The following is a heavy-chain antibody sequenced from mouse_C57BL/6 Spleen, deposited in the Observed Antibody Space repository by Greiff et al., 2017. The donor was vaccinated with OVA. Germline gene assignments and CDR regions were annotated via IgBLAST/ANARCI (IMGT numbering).Heavy chain of an antibody. CDR2: ISDGGSYT. CDR1: GFTFSSYA. Sequence: EVMLVESGGGLVKPGGSLKLSCAASGFTFSSYAMSWVRQTPEKRLEWVATISDGGSYTYYPDNVKGRFTISRDNAKNNLYLQMSHLKSEDTAMYYCAREGPPFDYWGQGTTLTVSS. CDR3: AREGPPFDY. D-gene: IGHD6-1*01. J-gene: IGHJ2*01. V-gene: IGHV5-4*01.